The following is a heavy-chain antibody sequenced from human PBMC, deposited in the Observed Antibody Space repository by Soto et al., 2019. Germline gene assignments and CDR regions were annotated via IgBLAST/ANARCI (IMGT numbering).Heavy chain of an antibody. J-gene: IGHJ3*02. D-gene: IGHD2-21*02. CDR2: IKSKTDGGTT. CDR1: GFTFSNAW. Sequence: EVQLVESGGGLVKPGGSLRLSCAASGFTFSNAWMSWVRQAPGKGLEWVGRIKSKTDGGTTDYAAPVKGRFTISRDDSKNTLYLQMNSLKTEDTTVYYCTTLPEVTRWPDAFDIWGQGTMVTVSS. V-gene: IGHV3-15*01. CDR3: TTLPEVTRWPDAFDI.